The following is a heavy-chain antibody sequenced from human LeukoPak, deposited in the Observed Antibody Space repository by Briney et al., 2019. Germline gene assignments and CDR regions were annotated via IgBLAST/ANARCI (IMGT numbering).Heavy chain of an antibody. V-gene: IGHV3-33*01. D-gene: IGHD3-22*01. CDR3: ARHSGGYAFDY. CDR2: IWYDGSNK. CDR1: GFTFSSYG. J-gene: IGHJ4*02. Sequence: PGRSLRLSCAASGFTFSSYGMHWVRQAPGKGLEWVAVIWYDGSNKYYADSVKGRFTISRDNSKNTLYLQMNSLRAEDTAVYYCARHSGGYAFDYWGQGTLVTVSS.